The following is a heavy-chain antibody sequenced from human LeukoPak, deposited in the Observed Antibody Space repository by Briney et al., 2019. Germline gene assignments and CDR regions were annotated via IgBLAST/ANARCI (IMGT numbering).Heavy chain of an antibody. D-gene: IGHD6-13*01. J-gene: IGHJ4*02. CDR2: INSDGSST. CDR1: GFTFSSYW. CDR3: ARGRGGSWIDY. Sequence: GGSLRLSCAASGFTFSSYWMHWVRQAPGKGLVWVSRINSDGSSTSYADSVKGRFTISRDNAKNTLYLQMNSLRAEDTAVYYCARGRGGSWIDYWGQGTLVTVSS. V-gene: IGHV3-74*01.